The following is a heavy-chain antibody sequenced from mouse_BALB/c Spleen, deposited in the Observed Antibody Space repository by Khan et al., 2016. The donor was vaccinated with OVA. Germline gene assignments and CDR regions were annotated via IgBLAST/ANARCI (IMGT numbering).Heavy chain of an antibody. CDR3: ARRGLRWDFDY. D-gene: IGHD1-1*01. V-gene: IGHV1-7*01. CDR1: GYTFINYW. Sequence: VQLQQSGAELAKPGASVKMSCKASGYTFINYWILWVKQRPGQGLEWIGYINPSTGYTEYNQNFKDKATLPAEQSSSTAYMQLSSRTVDDAAVYYCARRGLRWDFDYWGQGTTLTVSS. J-gene: IGHJ2*01. CDR2: INPSTGYT.